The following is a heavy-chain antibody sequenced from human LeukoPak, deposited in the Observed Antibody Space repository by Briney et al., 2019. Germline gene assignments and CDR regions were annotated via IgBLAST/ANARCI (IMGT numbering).Heavy chain of an antibody. CDR2: IYPGDSDT. Sequence: GESLKIFCKGSGYSFTSYWIGWVRQMPGKGLEWMGIIYPGDSDTRYSPSFQGQVTISADKSISTAYLQWSSLKASDTAMYYCARGSGSYYLYGAFDIWGQGTMVTVSS. D-gene: IGHD1-26*01. CDR3: ARGSGSYYLYGAFDI. J-gene: IGHJ3*02. CDR1: GYSFTSYW. V-gene: IGHV5-51*01.